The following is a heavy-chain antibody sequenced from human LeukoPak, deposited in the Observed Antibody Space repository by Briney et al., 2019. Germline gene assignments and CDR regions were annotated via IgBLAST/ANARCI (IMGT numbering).Heavy chain of an antibody. CDR1: GYTFTSYG. J-gene: IGHJ4*02. CDR2: ISAYNGNT. Sequence: ASVKVPCKASGYTFTSYGISWVRQAPRQGLEWMGWISAYNGNTNYAQKLQGRVTMTTDTSTSTAYMELRSLRSDDTAVYYCARDRKWINYDSSGHDYWGQGTLVTVSS. CDR3: ARDRKWINYDSSGHDY. V-gene: IGHV1-18*01. D-gene: IGHD3-22*01.